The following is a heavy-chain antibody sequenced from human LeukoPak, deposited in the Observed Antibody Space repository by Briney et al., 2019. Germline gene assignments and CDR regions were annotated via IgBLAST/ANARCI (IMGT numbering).Heavy chain of an antibody. V-gene: IGHV3-74*01. CDR2: INTDGSST. D-gene: IGHD2-2*01. Sequence: GGSLRLSCAASGFTFSSYWMHWVRQAPGKGLVWVSRINTDGSSTSYADSVKGRFTISRDNAKNTLYLQMNSLRAEDTAVYYCARGGDCSSTSCLNWFDPWGQGTLVTVSS. CDR1: GFTFSSYW. J-gene: IGHJ5*02. CDR3: ARGGDCSSTSCLNWFDP.